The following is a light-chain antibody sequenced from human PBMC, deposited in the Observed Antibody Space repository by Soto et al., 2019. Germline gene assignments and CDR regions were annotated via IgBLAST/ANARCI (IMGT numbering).Light chain of an antibody. CDR3: QQYGSSPQT. V-gene: IGKV3-20*01. Sequence: EIVLTQSPGTLSLSPGERATLSCRASQSVSSNLAWYQQKPGQAPRLLIYGASTRATGIPARFSGSGSGTEFTLTISRLEPGDFAVYYCQQYGSSPQTFGQGTKVDI. CDR2: GAS. J-gene: IGKJ1*01. CDR1: QSVSSN.